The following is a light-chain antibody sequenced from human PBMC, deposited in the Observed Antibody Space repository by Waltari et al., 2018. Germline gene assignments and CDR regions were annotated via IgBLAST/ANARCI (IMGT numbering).Light chain of an antibody. Sequence: QTVVTQEPSLSVSPGGTVTLTLALSSGSLSTTSYAHRYQQHPGQPPRTLVYKGNSRSSGVPDRFSGSILGNKAALTITGAQADDESHYFCFFYMGSGIWVSGGGTKLTVL. CDR3: FFYMGSGIWV. CDR2: KGN. J-gene: IGLJ3*02. CDR1: SGSLSTTSY. V-gene: IGLV8-61*01.